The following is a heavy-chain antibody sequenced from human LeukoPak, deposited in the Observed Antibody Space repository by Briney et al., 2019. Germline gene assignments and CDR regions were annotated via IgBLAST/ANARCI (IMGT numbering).Heavy chain of an antibody. CDR2: ISGGGSI. CDR3: AKDPARYSSGWYRDSFFDY. Sequence: PGGSLRLSCEASGFPFNSYPMHWVRQAPGLGLEWVSIISGGGSIYYADSVKGRFTISRDNSKNTLYLQMNSLRAEDTAVYYCAKDPARYSSGWYRDSFFDYWGQGTLVTVSS. J-gene: IGHJ4*02. V-gene: IGHV3-NL1*01. CDR1: GFPFNSYP. D-gene: IGHD6-19*01.